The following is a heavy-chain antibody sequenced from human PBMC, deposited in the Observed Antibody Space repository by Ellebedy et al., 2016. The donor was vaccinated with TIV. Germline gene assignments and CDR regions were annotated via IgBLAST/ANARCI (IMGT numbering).Heavy chain of an antibody. J-gene: IGHJ5*02. CDR2: ISSGSSDL. V-gene: IGHV3-21*05. D-gene: IGHD3-10*01. Sequence: GESLKISXAAAGFSFSRYSMNWVRQAPGKGLEWLSYISSGSSDLYYADSVKGRFTISRDNAKNSLFLQMDSLRTEDTAIYYCAKAASYGSGSYVVGWLDPWGQGTLVSVSS. CDR3: AKAASYGSGSYVVGWLDP. CDR1: GFSFSRYS.